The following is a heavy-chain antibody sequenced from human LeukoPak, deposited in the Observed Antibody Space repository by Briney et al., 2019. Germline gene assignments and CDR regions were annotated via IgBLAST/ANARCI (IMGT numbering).Heavy chain of an antibody. CDR2: TSSGSSWI. J-gene: IGHJ4*02. D-gene: IGHD3-10*01. CDR3: VKPYYFSSGSLN. Sequence: SGESLRLSCEASGFTFSSDSMNWVRQAPGKGLEWVASTSSGSSWIYYADSVRGRFTISRDNAKNLLYLQMNSLRVEDTAIYYCVKPYYFSSGSLNWGQGTLVTVSS. V-gene: IGHV3-21*06. CDR1: GFTFSSDS.